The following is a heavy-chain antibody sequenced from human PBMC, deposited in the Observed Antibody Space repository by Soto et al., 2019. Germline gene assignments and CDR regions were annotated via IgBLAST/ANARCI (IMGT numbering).Heavy chain of an antibody. J-gene: IGHJ4*02. CDR2: ISGSSDYT. D-gene: IGHD6-13*01. Sequence: QVELVESGGGLVKPGGSLRLFCAASGFTFSDYYMSWIRQAPGKGLEWVSYISGSSDYTNYADSVKGRFTISRDNAKNSVYLQMNSLRGEDTAVYYCARSMRGSSWPFDYWGQGTLVTVSS. CDR1: GFTFSDYY. V-gene: IGHV3-11*05. CDR3: ARSMRGSSWPFDY.